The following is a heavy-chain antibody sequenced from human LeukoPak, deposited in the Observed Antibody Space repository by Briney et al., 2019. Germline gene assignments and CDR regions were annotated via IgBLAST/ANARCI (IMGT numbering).Heavy chain of an antibody. D-gene: IGHD3-22*01. CDR1: GYTFTSYD. J-gene: IGHJ4*02. CDR2: VNPNSGNT. V-gene: IGHV1-8*03. CDR3: ARALYDSSGYSDFDY. Sequence: GASVKVSCKASGYTFTSYDINWVRQATGQGLEWMGWVNPNSGNTGYAQKFQGRVTITRNTSISTAYMELSSLRSEDTAVYYCARALYDSSGYSDFDYWGQGTLVTVSS.